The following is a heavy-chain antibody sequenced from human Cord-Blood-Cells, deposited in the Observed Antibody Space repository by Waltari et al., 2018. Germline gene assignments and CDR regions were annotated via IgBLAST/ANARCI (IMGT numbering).Heavy chain of an antibody. CDR1: GGSFSGYY. V-gene: IGHV4-34*01. CDR3: ARVPASTVVTDY. J-gene: IGHJ4*02. CDR2: INHSGST. Sequence: QVQLPQWGAGLLKPSEALSLTCAVYGGSFSGYYWSWIRQPPGKGLECIGEINHSGSTNYNPSLKSRVTISVDTSKNQFSLKLSSVTAADTAVYYCARVPASTVVTDYWGQGTLVTVSS. D-gene: IGHD4-17*01.